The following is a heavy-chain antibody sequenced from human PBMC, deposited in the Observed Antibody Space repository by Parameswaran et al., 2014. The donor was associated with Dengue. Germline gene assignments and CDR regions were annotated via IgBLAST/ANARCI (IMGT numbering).Heavy chain of an antibody. V-gene: IGHV3-15*01. J-gene: IGHJ6*01. Sequence: VRQAPGKGLEWIGRIKSKGDGGTIDYAAPVKGRFTVSRDDSKNTLYLQMNSLETEDTAVYYCTTDQNLRYYYYYMDVWGQGTTVTVSS. CDR3: TTDQNLRYYYYYMDV. CDR2: IKSKGDGGTI.